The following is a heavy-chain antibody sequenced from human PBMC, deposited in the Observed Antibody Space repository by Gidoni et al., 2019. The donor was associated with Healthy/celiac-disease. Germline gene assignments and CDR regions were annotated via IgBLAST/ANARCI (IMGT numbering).Heavy chain of an antibody. D-gene: IGHD4-17*01. CDR2: INPSGGST. CDR1: GYTFTSYY. V-gene: IGHV1-46*01. CDR3: ARPDDYGNDAFDI. Sequence: QVQLVQSGAEVKKPGASVKVSCQASGYTFTSYYMHWVRQAPGQGLEWMGIINPSGGSTSYAQKFQGRVTMTMDTSTSTVYMERSSLRSEDTAVYYCARPDDYGNDAFDIWGQGTMVTVSS. J-gene: IGHJ3*02.